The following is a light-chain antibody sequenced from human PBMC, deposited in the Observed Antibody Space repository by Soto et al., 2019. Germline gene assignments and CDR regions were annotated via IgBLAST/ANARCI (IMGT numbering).Light chain of an antibody. CDR1: QSISSTS. V-gene: IGKV3-20*01. CDR2: GAS. CDR3: QQYGNSPFT. J-gene: IGKJ5*01. Sequence: PGERATLSCRVSQSISSTSLAWYQQKPGQAPRLLIYGASTRATGIPDRFSGSESGTDFTLTISRLEPEDFVVYYCQQYGNSPFTFGQRTRLEVK.